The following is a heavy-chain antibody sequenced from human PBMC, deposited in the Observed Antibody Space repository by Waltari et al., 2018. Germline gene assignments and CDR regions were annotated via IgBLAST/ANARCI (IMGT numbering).Heavy chain of an antibody. CDR3: ARGEGYYYDSSAGWFDP. V-gene: IGHV1-69*01. D-gene: IGHD3-22*01. J-gene: IGHJ5*02. CDR2: IIPIFGTA. Sequence: QVQLVQSGAEVKKPGSSVKVSCKASGGTLSSYAISWVRQAPGQGLGWMGGIIPIFGTANYAQKFQGRVTITADESTSTAYMELSSLRSEDTAVYYCARGEGYYYDSSAGWFDPWGQGTLVTVSS. CDR1: GGTLSSYA.